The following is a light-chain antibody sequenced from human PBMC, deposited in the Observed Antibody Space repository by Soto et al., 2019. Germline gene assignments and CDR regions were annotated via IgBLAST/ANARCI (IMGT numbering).Light chain of an antibody. CDR1: QSITSSF. CDR2: DAS. CDR3: QQRSSWPIT. V-gene: IGKV3D-20*02. J-gene: IGKJ3*01. Sequence: EIVLTQSPGILSLSPGERASLSCGASQSITSSFLAWYQQKPGQAPRLLIYDASNRATGIPARFSGSGSGTDFTVTISSLEPEDFAVYYCQQRSSWPITFGPGTKVDN.